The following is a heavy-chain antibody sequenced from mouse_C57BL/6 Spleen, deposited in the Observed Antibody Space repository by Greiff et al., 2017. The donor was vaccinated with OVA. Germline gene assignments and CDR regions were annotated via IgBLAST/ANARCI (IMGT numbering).Heavy chain of an antibody. Sequence: VQLQQSGAELVRPGASVKLSCTASGFNIKDYYMHWVKQRPEQGLEWIGRIDPEDGDTEYAPKFQGKATMTADTSSNTAYLQLSSLTSEDTAVYYCTYYYGSSPLYFDYWGQGTTLTVSS. V-gene: IGHV14-1*01. D-gene: IGHD1-1*01. CDR1: GFNIKDYY. CDR2: IDPEDGDT. J-gene: IGHJ2*01. CDR3: TYYYGSSPLYFDY.